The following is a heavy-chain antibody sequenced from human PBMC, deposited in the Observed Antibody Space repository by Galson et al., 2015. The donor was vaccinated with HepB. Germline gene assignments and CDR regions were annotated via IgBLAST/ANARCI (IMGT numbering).Heavy chain of an antibody. Sequence: SLRLSCAASGFTFSSYWMHWVRQAPGKGLVWVSRINSDGSSTSYADSVKGRFTISRDNAKNTLYLQMNSLRAEDTAVYYCARDRTYYDILTGSFVKYFDYWGQGTLVTVSS. J-gene: IGHJ4*02. CDR3: ARDRTYYDILTGSFVKYFDY. CDR1: GFTFSSYW. V-gene: IGHV3-74*01. D-gene: IGHD3-9*01. CDR2: INSDGSST.